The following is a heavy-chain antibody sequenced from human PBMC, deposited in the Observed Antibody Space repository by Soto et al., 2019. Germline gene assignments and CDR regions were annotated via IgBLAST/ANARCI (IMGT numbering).Heavy chain of an antibody. CDR1: GGTFSSYA. CDR3: AASPPKTAMGSHLSDY. J-gene: IGHJ4*02. Sequence: SVKVSCKAAGGTFSSYAISWVRQAPGQGLEWMGGIIPIFGTANYAQKFQGRVTITADESTSTAYMELSSLRSEDTAVYYCAASPPKTAMGSHLSDYWGQGTLVTVSS. CDR2: IIPIFGTA. V-gene: IGHV1-69*13. D-gene: IGHD5-18*01.